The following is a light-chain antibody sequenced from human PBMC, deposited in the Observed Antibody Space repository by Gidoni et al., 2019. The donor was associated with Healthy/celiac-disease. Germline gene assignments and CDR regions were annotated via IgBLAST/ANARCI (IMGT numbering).Light chain of an antibody. Sequence: DIQTTQSPSSLSASVGDRVTITCQASQDISNYLNWYQQKPVKAPKLLIYDASNLETGVPSRFSGSGSGTDFTFTISSLQPEDIATYYCQQYDNLPLSITFXPXTKVDIK. CDR1: QDISNY. J-gene: IGKJ3*01. V-gene: IGKV1-33*01. CDR3: QQYDNLPLSIT. CDR2: DAS.